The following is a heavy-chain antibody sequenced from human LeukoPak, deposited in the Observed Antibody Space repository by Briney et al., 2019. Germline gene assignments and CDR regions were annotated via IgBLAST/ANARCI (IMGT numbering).Heavy chain of an antibody. J-gene: IGHJ4*02. D-gene: IGHD1-26*01. CDR2: IYTSGSP. V-gene: IGHV4-4*07. Sequence: SETLSLTCTVSGGSISSYYWTWIRQPAGKGLEWIGRIYTSGSPNYNPSLNSRVTMSLDTSNNQFSLRLSSVTAADTAVYYCARGRAGSGSYYHYFDYWGQGTLVTVSS. CDR3: ARGRAGSGSYYHYFDY. CDR1: GGSISSYY.